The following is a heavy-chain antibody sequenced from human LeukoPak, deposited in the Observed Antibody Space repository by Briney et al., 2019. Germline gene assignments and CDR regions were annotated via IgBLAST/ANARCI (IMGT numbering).Heavy chain of an antibody. CDR2: IYTSGST. CDR1: GGSISSGSYY. V-gene: IGHV4-61*02. J-gene: IGHJ4*02. Sequence: SQTLSLTCTVSGGSISSGSYYWSWIRQPAGKGLEWIGRIYTSGSTNYNPSLKSRVTISVDTSKNQFSLKLSSVTAADTAVYYCARDTDYWGQGTLVTVSS. CDR3: ARDTDY.